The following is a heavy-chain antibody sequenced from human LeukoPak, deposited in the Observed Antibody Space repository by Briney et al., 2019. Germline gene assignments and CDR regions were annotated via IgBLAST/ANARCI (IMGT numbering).Heavy chain of an antibody. CDR3: ARGGYDILTGYYPRLKNGPPYFDY. J-gene: IGHJ4*02. V-gene: IGHV4-34*01. CDR1: GGSISSYY. CDR2: INHSGST. D-gene: IGHD3-9*01. Sequence: SETLSLTCTVSGGSISSYYWSWIRQPPGKGLEWIGEINHSGSTNYNPSLKSRVTISVDTSKNQFSLKLSSVTAADTAVYYCARGGYDILTGYYPRLKNGPPYFDYWGQGTLVTVSS.